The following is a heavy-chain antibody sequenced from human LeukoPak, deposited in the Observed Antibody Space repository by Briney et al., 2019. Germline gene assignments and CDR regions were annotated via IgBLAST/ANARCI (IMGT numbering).Heavy chain of an antibody. CDR2: IKQDGSEK. CDR3: AGITDYYYDSSGYLDY. CDR1: PFTFSSYW. D-gene: IGHD3-22*01. V-gene: IGHV3-7*01. J-gene: IGHJ4*02. Sequence: GGSLRLSCAASPFTFSSYWMSWVRQAPGKGLEWVANIKQDGSEKYYVDSVKGRFTISRDNARNSLSLQMHSLRAEDTAVYYCAGITDYYYDSSGYLDYWGQGTLVTVSS.